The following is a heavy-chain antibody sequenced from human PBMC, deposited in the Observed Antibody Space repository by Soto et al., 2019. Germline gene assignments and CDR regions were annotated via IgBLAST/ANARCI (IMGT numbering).Heavy chain of an antibody. CDR1: GFTFSSYA. J-gene: IGHJ3*02. CDR3: EKSDRSSSGAFDI. Sequence: GGSLRLSCAASGFTFSSYAMSWVRQAPGKGLEWVSAISGSGGSTYYADSVKGRFTISRDNSKNTLYLQMNSLRAEDTAVYYCEKSDRSSSGAFDIWGQGTMVTVSS. V-gene: IGHV3-23*01. CDR2: ISGSGGST. D-gene: IGHD6-6*01.